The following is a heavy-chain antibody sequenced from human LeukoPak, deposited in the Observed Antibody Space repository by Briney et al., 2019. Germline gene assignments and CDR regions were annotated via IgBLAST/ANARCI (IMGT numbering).Heavy chain of an antibody. D-gene: IGHD3-16*01. V-gene: IGHV3-21*04. Sequence: PGGSLRLSCAASGFTFSSYTMHWIHQAPGKGLEWVSSISGSNSYIFYADSVKGRFTISRDNAKNSLYLQMSNLRAEDTAVYFCARGGGLDVWGQGATVTVSS. CDR1: GFTFSSYT. CDR2: ISGSNSYI. CDR3: ARGGGLDV. J-gene: IGHJ6*02.